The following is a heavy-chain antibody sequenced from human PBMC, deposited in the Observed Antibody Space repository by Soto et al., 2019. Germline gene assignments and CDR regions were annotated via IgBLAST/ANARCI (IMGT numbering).Heavy chain of an antibody. D-gene: IGHD3-3*02. CDR3: ARDKDRQQLGGNYYYIMDV. J-gene: IGHJ6*01. Sequence: QVQLVQSGAEVKKPGSSVKVSCKTSGGTFRTSAISWVRQAPGQGLEWMGGIMPVFPTPDYAQKLQGRVTITAAESTGTADMELSSLRSEDTAVYYCARDKDRQQLGGNYYYIMDVWGQGTTVTVSS. V-gene: IGHV1-69*12. CDR2: IMPVFPTP. CDR1: GGTFRTSA.